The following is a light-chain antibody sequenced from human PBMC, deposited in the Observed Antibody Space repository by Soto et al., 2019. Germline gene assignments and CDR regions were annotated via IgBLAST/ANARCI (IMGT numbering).Light chain of an antibody. J-gene: IGLJ1*01. CDR3: VSFTSSTPYV. Sequence: QSVLTQPASVSASPGQSITISCTGTSSDVGGSNFVSWYQQHPGKPPKLIIYDVATRPSGVSNRFSGSKSGSTASLIISRLQTEDEADYYCVSFTSSTPYVFGSGTKVTVL. CDR2: DVA. V-gene: IGLV2-14*03. CDR1: SSDVGGSNF.